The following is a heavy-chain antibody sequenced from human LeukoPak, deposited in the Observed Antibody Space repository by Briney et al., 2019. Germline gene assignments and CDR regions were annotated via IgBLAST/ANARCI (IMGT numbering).Heavy chain of an antibody. Sequence: GASVKVSCKASGYTFTGYYMHWVRQAPGQGLEWMGRINPNSGGTNYAQKFQGRVTMTRDTSISTAYMELSRLRSDDTAVYYCARDRSYYYYYMDLWGKGTTVTVSS. J-gene: IGHJ6*03. V-gene: IGHV1-2*06. CDR2: INPNSGGT. CDR1: GYTFTGYY. CDR3: ARDRSYYYYYMDL.